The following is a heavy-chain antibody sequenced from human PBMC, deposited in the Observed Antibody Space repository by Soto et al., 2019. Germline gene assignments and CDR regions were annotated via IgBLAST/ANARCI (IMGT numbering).Heavy chain of an antibody. J-gene: IGHJ4*02. CDR3: ARGRAGRQSDY. D-gene: IGHD1-1*01. Sequence: QVQLVQSGAEVKKPGSSVKVSCKASGGTFSSYTISWVRQAPGPGLEWMGRIIPILGIANYAQKFQGRVTITADKSTSTAYMELSSLRSEDTAVYYGARGRAGRQSDYWGQGTLVTVSS. CDR1: GGTFSSYT. CDR2: IIPILGIA. V-gene: IGHV1-69*02.